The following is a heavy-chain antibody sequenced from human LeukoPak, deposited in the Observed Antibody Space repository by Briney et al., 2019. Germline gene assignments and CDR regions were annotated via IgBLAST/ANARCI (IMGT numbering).Heavy chain of an antibody. D-gene: IGHD6-13*01. CDR3: ARGIAAAGTRWFDP. Sequence: GGSLRLSCAASGFTFSSYSMNWVRQAPGKGLEWVSSISSSSSYIYYADSVKGRFTISRDNAKNSLYLQMNSLRAEDTAVYYCARGIAAAGTRWFDPRGQGTLVTVSS. CDR1: GFTFSSYS. CDR2: ISSSSSYI. J-gene: IGHJ5*02. V-gene: IGHV3-21*01.